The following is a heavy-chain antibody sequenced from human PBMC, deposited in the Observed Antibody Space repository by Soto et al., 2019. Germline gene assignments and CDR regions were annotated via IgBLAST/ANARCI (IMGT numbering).Heavy chain of an antibody. CDR3: ARRATVTKAFDI. CDR1: GGSISSSSYY. J-gene: IGHJ3*02. D-gene: IGHD4-17*01. CDR2: IYYSGST. Sequence: SETLSLTCTVSGGSISSSSYYWGWIRQPPGKGLEWIGSIYYSGSTYYNLSLKSRVTISVDTSKNQFSLKLSSVTAADTAVYYCARRATVTKAFDIWGQGTMVTVSS. V-gene: IGHV4-39*01.